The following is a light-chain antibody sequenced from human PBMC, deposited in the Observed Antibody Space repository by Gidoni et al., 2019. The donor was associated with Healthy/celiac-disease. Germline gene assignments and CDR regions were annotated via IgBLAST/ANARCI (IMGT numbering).Light chain of an antibody. Sequence: DIQMTQSPSSLSASVGARVTITCRASQSISSYLNWYQQKPGKAPKLLIYAASSLQSGVPSRFSSSGSGTDFTLTISSLQPEDFVTYYCQQSYSTFTFGGGTKVEIK. CDR1: QSISSY. CDR3: QQSYSTFT. V-gene: IGKV1-39*01. J-gene: IGKJ4*01. CDR2: AAS.